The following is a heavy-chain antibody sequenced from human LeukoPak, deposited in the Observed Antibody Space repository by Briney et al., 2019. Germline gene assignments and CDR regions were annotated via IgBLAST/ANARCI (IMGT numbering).Heavy chain of an antibody. D-gene: IGHD1-26*01. V-gene: IGHV4-4*02. CDR3: ARDSGSYYFDY. J-gene: IGHJ4*02. CDR2: IYHSGST. CDR1: GFTFSSYTM. Sequence: GSLRLSCAASGFTFSSYTMSWVRQPPGKGLEWIGEIYHSGSTNYNPSLKSRVTISVDKSKNQFSLKLSSVTAADTAVYYCARDSGSYYFDYWGQGTLVTVSS.